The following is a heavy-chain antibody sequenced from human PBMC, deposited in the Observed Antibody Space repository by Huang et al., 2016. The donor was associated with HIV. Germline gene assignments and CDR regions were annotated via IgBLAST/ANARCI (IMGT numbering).Heavy chain of an antibody. J-gene: IGHJ4*02. V-gene: IGHV1-69*13. CDR2: IIPIFGTT. CDR1: EGTFSSYS. Sequence: VQLIQSGAEVKKTGSSVRVSCRASEGTFSSYSIGWMRQAPGQGLEWMGGIIPIFGTTTYAQKFQCRVSMAADESTSTAYMDLNSLRSEDTAVYYCARAALVNNQYFDYWGQGTLVTVSS. D-gene: IGHD5-18*01. CDR3: ARAALVNNQYFDY.